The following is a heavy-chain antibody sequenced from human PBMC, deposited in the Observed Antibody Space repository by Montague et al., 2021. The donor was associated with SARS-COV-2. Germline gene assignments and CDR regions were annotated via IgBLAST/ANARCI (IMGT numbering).Heavy chain of an antibody. D-gene: IGHD3-10*01. Sequence: SETLSLTCSVSSGSIISSGYYWGWIRQPPGKELEWIGNIYYSGTTYYNPSLQSRVTISVDTSKNRLSLRLSSVTAADTAVYFCARGMIRGVTTPFDYWGQGSQVTVSS. CDR1: SGSIISSGYY. CDR2: IYYSGTT. CDR3: ARGMIRGVTTPFDY. J-gene: IGHJ4*02. V-gene: IGHV4-39*02.